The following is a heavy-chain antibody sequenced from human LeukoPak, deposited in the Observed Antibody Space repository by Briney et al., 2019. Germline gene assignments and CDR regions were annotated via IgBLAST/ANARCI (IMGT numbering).Heavy chain of an antibody. J-gene: IGHJ6*02. CDR1: GYTFTSYG. CDR3: ARERYMVRGVIIKGKYYGMDV. V-gene: IGHV1-18*01. Sequence: GASVKVSCKASGYTFTSYGISWVRQAPGQGLEWMGWISDYDGNTNYAQKFQGRVTMTTDTSTSTAYMELRSLRSDDTAVYYCARERYMVRGVIIKGKYYGMDVWGQGTTVTVSS. CDR2: ISDYDGNT. D-gene: IGHD3-10*01.